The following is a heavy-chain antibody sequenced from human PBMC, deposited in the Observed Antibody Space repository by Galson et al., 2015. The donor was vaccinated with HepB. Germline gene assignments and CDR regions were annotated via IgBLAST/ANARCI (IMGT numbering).Heavy chain of an antibody. CDR1: GFTFSDFA. J-gene: IGHJ4*02. Sequence: SLRLSCAASGFTFSDFAIHWVRQASGKGLEWVGRIRSKASSYATGYAASVEGRFKISRDDSKNTAYLQMNSLKTEDTAVYYCTRRDYGDSGLDYWGQGSLVTVSS. D-gene: IGHD4-17*01. CDR2: IRSKASSYAT. V-gene: IGHV3-73*01. CDR3: TRRDYGDSGLDY.